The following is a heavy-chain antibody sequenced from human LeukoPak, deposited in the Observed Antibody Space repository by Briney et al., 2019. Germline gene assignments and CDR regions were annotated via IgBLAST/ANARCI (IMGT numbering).Heavy chain of an antibody. CDR3: GKEQSGYYVHAFGP. CDR2: IQYDGNTI. J-gene: IGHJ5*02. D-gene: IGHD3-3*01. Sequence: GGSLRLSCVASGFTYSHNGMHWVRQAPGKGLEWVAFIQYDGNTIFYADSVKGRFTISRDNSKNTLYLQMNSLRTDDTAVYYCGKEQSGYYVHAFGPWGQGTVVTVSS. V-gene: IGHV3-30*02. CDR1: GFTYSHNG.